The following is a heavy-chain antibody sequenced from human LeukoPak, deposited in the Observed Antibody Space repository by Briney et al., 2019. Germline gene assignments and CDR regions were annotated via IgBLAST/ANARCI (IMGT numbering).Heavy chain of an antibody. V-gene: IGHV3-33*03. CDR2: IQNDASTR. CDR3: AKYHYGYSSSWWSAFDY. CDR1: GFIFSHYG. D-gene: IGHD6-13*01. J-gene: IGHJ4*02. Sequence: PGGSLRLSCTASGFIFSHYGMHWVRQTPGKGLEWVAVIQNDASTRNYVDSVKGRFTISRDNSENTVFLQMDSLRVEDTAVYYCAKYHYGYSSSWWSAFDYWGQGTLVTVSS.